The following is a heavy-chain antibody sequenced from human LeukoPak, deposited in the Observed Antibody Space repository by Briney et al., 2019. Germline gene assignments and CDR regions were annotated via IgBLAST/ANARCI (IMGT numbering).Heavy chain of an antibody. V-gene: IGHV1-18*01. Sequence: GASVKVSCKASGYTFTSYGISWVRQAPGQGLEWMGWISAYNGNTNYAQKLQGRVTMTTDTSTSTAYMELRSLRSDDTAVYYCARVSPGAAAGQYYFDYWGQGTLVTVSS. J-gene: IGHJ4*02. CDR1: GYTFTSYG. CDR3: ARVSPGAAAGQYYFDY. D-gene: IGHD6-13*01. CDR2: ISAYNGNT.